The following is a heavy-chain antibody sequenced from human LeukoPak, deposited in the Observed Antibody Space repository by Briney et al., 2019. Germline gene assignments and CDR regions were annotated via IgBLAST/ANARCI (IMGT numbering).Heavy chain of an antibody. D-gene: IGHD2-8*02. CDR1: RGSFSGYF. Sequence: SETLSLTCDVYRGSFSGYFWSWIRQTPGKGLEWLGEMNDSGSTNYNPSLKSRVTISVAVSKNQYSLRLTSATAADTAVYYCARKGFVESTGWRGAFDVWGQGTMVTVPS. J-gene: IGHJ3*01. CDR3: ARKGFVESTGWRGAFDV. V-gene: IGHV4-34*01. CDR2: MNDSGST.